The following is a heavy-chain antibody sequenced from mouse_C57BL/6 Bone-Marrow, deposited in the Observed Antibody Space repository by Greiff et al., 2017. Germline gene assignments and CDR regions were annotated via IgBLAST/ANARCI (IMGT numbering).Heavy chain of an antibody. CDR3: AGCSNFKSDGAMDY. V-gene: IGHV1-55*01. J-gene: IGHJ4*01. CDR1: GYTFTSYW. D-gene: IGHD2-5*01. Sequence: VQLQQPGAELVKPGASVKMSCKASGYTFTSYWITWVKQRPGQGLEWIGDIYPCSGGTNYNEKFKGKATLTVEPSSSTDYMQLSSLTSEDSAIYDCAGCSNFKSDGAMDYWGQGTSVTVPS. CDR2: IYPCSGGT.